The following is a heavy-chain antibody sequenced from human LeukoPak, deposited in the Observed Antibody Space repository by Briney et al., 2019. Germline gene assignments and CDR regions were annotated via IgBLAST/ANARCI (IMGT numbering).Heavy chain of an antibody. CDR2: ISGSGGST. Sequence: GGSLRLSCAVSGFTFSSYWMSWVRQAPGKGLEWVSAISGSGGSTYYADSVKGRFTISRDNSKNTLYLQMNSLRAEDTAVYYCAKAVSYYGNYWGQGTLVTVSS. J-gene: IGHJ4*02. CDR3: AKAVSYYGNY. CDR1: GFTFSSYW. D-gene: IGHD1-26*01. V-gene: IGHV3-23*01.